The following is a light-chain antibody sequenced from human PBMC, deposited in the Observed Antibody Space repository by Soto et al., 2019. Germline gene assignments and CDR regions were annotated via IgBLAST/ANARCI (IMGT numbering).Light chain of an antibody. V-gene: IGKV1-39*01. CDR3: QQSYNTPPALA. CDR2: AAS. CDR1: QSISTY. J-gene: IGKJ4*01. Sequence: DIQMTQYPSSLSASVGDRVTITCRASQSISTYLNCYQQKPGKAPKLLIYAASSLQSRVPSRFSGSGSGTDFTLTINSLQPEDFATYYCQQSYNTPPALAFGGGTKEEIK.